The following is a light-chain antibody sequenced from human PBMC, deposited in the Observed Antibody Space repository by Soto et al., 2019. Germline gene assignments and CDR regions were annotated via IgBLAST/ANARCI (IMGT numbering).Light chain of an antibody. CDR1: SSDVGSYNR. J-gene: IGLJ1*01. Sequence: QSALTQPPSVSGSPGQSITISCTGTSSDVGSYNRVSWYQQPPGTAPKLMIYEVSNRPSGVPDRFSGSKSGNTASLTISGLQAEDEADYYCSSYTSSSFYVFGTRTKLTVL. CDR3: SSYTSSSFYV. V-gene: IGLV2-18*02. CDR2: EVS.